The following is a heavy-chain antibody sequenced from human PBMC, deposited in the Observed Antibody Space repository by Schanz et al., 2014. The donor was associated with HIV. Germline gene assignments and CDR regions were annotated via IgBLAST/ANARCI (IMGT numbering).Heavy chain of an antibody. V-gene: IGHV3-30*19. D-gene: IGHD2-15*01. Sequence: QVRLVESGGGVVQPGRSLRLSCAPSGFTFRNYGMHWVRQAPGKGLEWVAVISYDGSNKYYADSVKGRFTISRDNSKNTLYLQMNSLRADDTAVYYCARGGIWEWDQPDFDYWGQGTLVTVSS. CDR1: GFTFRNYG. CDR2: ISYDGSNK. CDR3: ARGGIWEWDQPDFDY. J-gene: IGHJ4*02.